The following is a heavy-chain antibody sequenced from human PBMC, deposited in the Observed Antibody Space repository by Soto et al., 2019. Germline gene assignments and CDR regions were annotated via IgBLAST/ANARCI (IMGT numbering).Heavy chain of an antibody. Sequence: GESLKISCKGSGYSFTSYWIGWVRQMPGKGLEWMGIIYPGDSDTRYSPAFQGQVTISADKSISTAYLQWSSLKASDTAMYYCARRMYYYDSSGYSYYYRMDVWGQGTMVTVSS. CDR2: IYPGDSDT. CDR1: GYSFTSYW. V-gene: IGHV5-51*01. D-gene: IGHD3-22*01. CDR3: ARRMYYYDSSGYSYYYRMDV. J-gene: IGHJ6*02.